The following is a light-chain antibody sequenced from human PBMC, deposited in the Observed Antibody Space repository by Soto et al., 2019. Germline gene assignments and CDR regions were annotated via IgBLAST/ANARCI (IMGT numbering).Light chain of an antibody. Sequence: QSVLTQPPSASGSPGQSVTISCTGTSSDIGGYNYVSWYQQHPNKAPKLMIYEVSRRPSGVPDRFSGSTSGNTASLTVSGLQAEDEADYYCSSYTGSNTYVVFGGGTKLTVL. CDR3: SSYTGSNTYVV. CDR2: EVS. V-gene: IGLV2-8*01. J-gene: IGLJ2*01. CDR1: SSDIGGYNY.